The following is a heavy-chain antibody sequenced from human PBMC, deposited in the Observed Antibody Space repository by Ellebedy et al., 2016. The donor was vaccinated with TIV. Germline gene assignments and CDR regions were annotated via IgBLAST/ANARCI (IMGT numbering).Heavy chain of an antibody. CDR3: ARDSADVAGLTLDS. V-gene: IGHV3-30-3*01. CDR1: GFTFATFS. J-gene: IGHJ4*02. D-gene: IGHD6-19*01. CDR2: ISHDGTDK. Sequence: GESLKISCAASGFTFATFSFHWFRQAPGKGLVWVAAISHDGTDKFYADSVKGRLSMSRDNSKNTLYLQMNSLRVEDTAVYYCARDSADVAGLTLDSWGQGTLVTVSS.